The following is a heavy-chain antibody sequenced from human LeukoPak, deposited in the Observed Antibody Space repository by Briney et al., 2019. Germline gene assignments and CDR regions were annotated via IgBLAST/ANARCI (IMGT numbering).Heavy chain of an antibody. CDR3: ANQLRFLEWLPGD. V-gene: IGHV1-69*05. J-gene: IGHJ4*02. Sequence: ASVKVSCKASGGTFSSYATSWVRQAPGQGLEWMGGIIPIFGAANYAQKFQGRGTITTDESTSTAYMELSSLRSEDTAVYYCANQLRFLEWLPGDWGQGTLVTVSS. D-gene: IGHD3-3*01. CDR1: GGTFSSYA. CDR2: IIPIFGAA.